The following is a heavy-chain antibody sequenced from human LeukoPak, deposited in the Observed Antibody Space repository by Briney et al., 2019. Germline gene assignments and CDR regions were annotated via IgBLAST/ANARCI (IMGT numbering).Heavy chain of an antibody. V-gene: IGHV4-39*01. D-gene: IGHD7-27*01. J-gene: IGHJ6*02. CDR1: GGSISSSSYY. CDR2: IYYSGST. CDR3: ARAKKSWGWDYYYGMDV. Sequence: SETLSLTCTVSGGSISSSSYYWGWIRQPPGKGLEWIGSIYYSGSTYYNPSLKSRVTISVDTSKNQFSLKLSSVTAADTAVYYCARAKKSWGWDYYYGMDVWGQRTTVTVSS.